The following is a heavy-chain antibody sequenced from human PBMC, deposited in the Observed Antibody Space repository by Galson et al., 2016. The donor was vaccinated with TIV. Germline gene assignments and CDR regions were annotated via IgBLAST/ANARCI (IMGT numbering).Heavy chain of an antibody. CDR2: MNPNSGNI. J-gene: IGHJ4*02. CDR3: ARSGDYGDY. V-gene: IGHV1-8*02. CDR1: GYTFTSYD. D-gene: IGHD4-17*01. Sequence: SVKVSCKASGYTFTSYDINWVRQATGQGLEWMGWMNPNSGNIGYAQKFRGRVTMTKNTSVRTAYMELSSLRSEDTAVYYCARSGDYGDYWGQGTLVTVSS.